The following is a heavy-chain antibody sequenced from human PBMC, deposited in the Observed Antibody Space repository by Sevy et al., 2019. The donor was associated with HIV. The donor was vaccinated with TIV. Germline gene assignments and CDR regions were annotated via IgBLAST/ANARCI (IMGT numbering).Heavy chain of an antibody. D-gene: IGHD5-18*01. V-gene: IGHV3-30-3*01. CDR1: GFTFSSYA. CDR3: AREQVTAMAVGLDY. Sequence: GSLRLSCAASGFTFSSYAMHWVRQAPGKGLEWVAVISYDGSNKYYADSVKGRFTISRDNSKNTLYLQMNSLRAEDTAVYYCAREQVTAMAVGLDYWGQGTLVTVSS. J-gene: IGHJ4*02. CDR2: ISYDGSNK.